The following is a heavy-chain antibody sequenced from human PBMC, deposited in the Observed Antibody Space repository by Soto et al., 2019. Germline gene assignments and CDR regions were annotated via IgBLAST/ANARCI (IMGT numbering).Heavy chain of an antibody. J-gene: IGHJ3*01. Sequence: ASVKVSCKASGYAFTSYGISWVRQAPGQGLEWMGWISAYNGNTNYAQKLQGRVTMTTDTSTSTAYMELRSLRSDDTAVYYCARGSVTMIVVVLGIAFDFWGQGTMVTVSS. D-gene: IGHD3-22*01. CDR2: ISAYNGNT. CDR3: ARGSVTMIVVVLGIAFDF. CDR1: GYAFTSYG. V-gene: IGHV1-18*01.